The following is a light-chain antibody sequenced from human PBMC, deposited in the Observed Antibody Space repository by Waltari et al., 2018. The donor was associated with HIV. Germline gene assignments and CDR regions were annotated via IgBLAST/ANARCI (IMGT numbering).Light chain of an antibody. V-gene: IGLV2-8*01. CDR3: SSYAGSNIL. Sequence: QSALTQPPSASGSPGQSVTISCTGTSSDVGGYNYVPWYQQHPGKPPKLMIYEVSKRPSGVPDRFSGSKSGNTASLTVSGLQAEDEADYYCSSYAGSNILFGGGTKLTVL. J-gene: IGLJ2*01. CDR2: EVS. CDR1: SSDVGGYNY.